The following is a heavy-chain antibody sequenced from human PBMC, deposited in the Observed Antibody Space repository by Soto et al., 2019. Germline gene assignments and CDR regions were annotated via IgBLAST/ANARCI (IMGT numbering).Heavy chain of an antibody. J-gene: IGHJ4*02. V-gene: IGHV3-23*01. CDR3: GIDCSGGSCYRSRFDY. D-gene: IGHD2-15*01. CDR2: ISGSGGST. Sequence: PGGSLRLSCAASGFTFSSYAMSWVRQAPGKGLEWVSAISGSGGSTYYADSVKGRFTISRDNSKNTLYLQMNSLRAEDTAVYYCGIDCSGGSCYRSRFDYWGQGTLVTVSS. CDR1: GFTFSSYA.